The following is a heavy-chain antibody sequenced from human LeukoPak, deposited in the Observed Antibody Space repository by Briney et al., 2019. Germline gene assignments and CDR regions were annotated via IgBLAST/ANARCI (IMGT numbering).Heavy chain of an antibody. CDR1: GFAFSDHS. CDR3: ARDLSWGFDY. Sequence: VGSLRLSCAVSGFAFSDHSMNWVRQAPGKGLEWISYIRSSSSSIFYADSVKGRFTISTDNGRNSLYLQMNSLRDEDTAVYYCARDLSWGFDYWGQGILVTVSS. J-gene: IGHJ4*02. CDR2: IRSSSSSI. D-gene: IGHD7-27*01. V-gene: IGHV3-48*02.